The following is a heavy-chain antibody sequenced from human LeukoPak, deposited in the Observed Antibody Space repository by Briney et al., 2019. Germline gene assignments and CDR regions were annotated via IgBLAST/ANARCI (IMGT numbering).Heavy chain of an antibody. D-gene: IGHD5-12*01. CDR3: ARLHAALASLPLDY. J-gene: IGHJ4*02. CDR2: IDYSGST. CDR1: GASISSSGFY. V-gene: IGHV4-39*01. Sequence: SETLSLTCTVSGASISSSGFYWGWIRQSPGKGLEGIASIDYSGSTYYNPSLKSRVTMSVDTSKNQFSLKLTSVTAADTAVYYCARLHAALASLPLDYWGQGTLVTVSS.